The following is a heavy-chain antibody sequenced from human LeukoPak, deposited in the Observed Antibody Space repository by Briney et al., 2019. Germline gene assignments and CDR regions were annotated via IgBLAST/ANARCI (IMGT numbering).Heavy chain of an antibody. CDR2: IYYSGST. Sequence: SETLSLTCTVPGGSISSYYWSWIRQPPGKGLEWIGYIYYSGSTNYNPALKSRVSISVDTSKNQFSLKLSSVTAADTAVYYCARAVGGDGSGSLWGPGTLVTVSS. J-gene: IGHJ4*02. D-gene: IGHD3-10*01. CDR1: GGSISSYY. V-gene: IGHV4-59*01. CDR3: ARAVGGDGSGSL.